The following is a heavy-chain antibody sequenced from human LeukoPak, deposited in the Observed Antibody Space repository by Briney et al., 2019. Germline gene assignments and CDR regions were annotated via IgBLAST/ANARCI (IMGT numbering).Heavy chain of an antibody. CDR1: VFTFSNSA. V-gene: IGHV3-23*01. J-gene: IGHJ5*01. D-gene: IGHD3-10*01. Sequence: GGLRLSCAASVFTFSNSAMDWVRQAPGKGLEWVSTISSGGAGTYYADSVKGRFSISRDNSKNTLYLQMNSLRAEDTAVYYCAKSGGSGTYPNWFDSWGQGTLVTVSS. CDR3: AKSGGSGTYPNWFDS. CDR2: ISSGGAGT.